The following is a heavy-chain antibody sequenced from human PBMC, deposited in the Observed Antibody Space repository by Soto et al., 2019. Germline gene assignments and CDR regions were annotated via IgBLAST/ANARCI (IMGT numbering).Heavy chain of an antibody. CDR2: VAYTGTT. CDR1: GDSIDSHGSH. CDR3: ARHRACNTGCEFDH. Sequence: QLQLRESGPGLERPSETLSLSCFVSGDSIDSHGSHWSWIRQSPGKGLEWIGTVAYTGTTYYPPPLRSRVIVSADKSKNQFFLMLTTMPAADTAVYYCARHRACNTGCEFDHWGQGTLVTVSS. V-gene: IGHV4-39*01. J-gene: IGHJ4*02. D-gene: IGHD6-19*01.